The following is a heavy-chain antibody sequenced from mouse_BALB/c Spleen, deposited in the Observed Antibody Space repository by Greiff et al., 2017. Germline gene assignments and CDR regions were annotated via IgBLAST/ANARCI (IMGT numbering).Heavy chain of an antibody. V-gene: IGHV5-17*02. CDR1: GFTFSSFG. Sequence: EVKVVESGGGLVQPGGSRKLSCAASGFTFSSFGMHWVRQAPEKGLEWVAYISSGSSTIYYADTVKGRFTISRDNPKNTLFLQMTSLRSEDTAMYYCARGGYGSAMDYWGQGTSVTVSS. CDR2: ISSGSSTI. CDR3: ARGGYGSAMDY. D-gene: IGHD1-1*01. J-gene: IGHJ4*01.